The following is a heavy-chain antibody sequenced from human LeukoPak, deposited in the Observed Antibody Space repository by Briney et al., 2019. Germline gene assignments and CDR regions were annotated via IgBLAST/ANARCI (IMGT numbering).Heavy chain of an antibody. CDR2: IYPGDSDT. CDR3: AKGYCTGGDCYSGFDY. V-gene: IGHV5-51*01. CDR1: GYSFTNYW. J-gene: IGHJ4*02. Sequence: GESLKISCKGSGYSFTNYWIGWVRQMPGKGLEWMGIIYPGDSDTRYSPSFQGQVTISADKSISTAFLQWGSLKASDTAIYYCAKGYCTGGDCYSGFDYWGQGTLVTVSS. D-gene: IGHD2-8*02.